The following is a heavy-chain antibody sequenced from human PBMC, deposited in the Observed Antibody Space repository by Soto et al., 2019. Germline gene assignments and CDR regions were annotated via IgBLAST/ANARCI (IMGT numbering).Heavy chain of an antibody. CDR3: ARGGSSGLSNWFDP. CDR1: GFTFDDYG. J-gene: IGHJ5*02. V-gene: IGHV3-20*01. CDR2: INWNGGST. D-gene: IGHD6-19*01. Sequence: EVQLVESGGGVVRPGGSLRLSCAASGFTFDDYGMSWVRQAPGKGLEWVATINWNGGSTAYADSVKGRFAISRDNAKNPQYLQMSSLRAEDTALYHCARGGSSGLSNWFDPWGQGTLVTVSS.